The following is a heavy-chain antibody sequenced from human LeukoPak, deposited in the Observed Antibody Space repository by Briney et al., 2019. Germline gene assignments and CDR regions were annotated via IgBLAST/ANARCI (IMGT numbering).Heavy chain of an antibody. CDR2: SYPGDSDT. CDR3: ARLIYSANYYSSASI. D-gene: IGHD4/OR15-4a*01. CDR1: GYIFSVYW. J-gene: IGHJ3*02. V-gene: IGHV5-51*01. Sequence: GVSLKISCKGSGYIFSVYWIGWVRQMPGKGLEWMGISYPGDSDTRYSPSFQGQVTISADKSISTAYLQWSSLKASDSAMYYCARLIYSANYYSSASIWGQGTLVTVSS.